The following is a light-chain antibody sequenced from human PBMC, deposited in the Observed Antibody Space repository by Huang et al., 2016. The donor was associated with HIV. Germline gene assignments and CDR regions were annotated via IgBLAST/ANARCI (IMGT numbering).Light chain of an antibody. CDR3: QQYNNRYT. Sequence: EIVMTQSPATLSVSPGERATLSCRASQSVSSNLAWYQQKPGQAPRLRIYGASTRATCIPPRFSGSGSGTEFTLSISSLQSEDFAVYYCQQYNNRYTFGQGTKLEIK. J-gene: IGKJ2*01. CDR2: GAS. V-gene: IGKV3-15*01. CDR1: QSVSSN.